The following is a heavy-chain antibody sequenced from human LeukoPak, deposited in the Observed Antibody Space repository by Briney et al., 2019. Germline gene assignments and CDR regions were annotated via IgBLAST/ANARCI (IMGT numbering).Heavy chain of an antibody. D-gene: IGHD4-11*01. V-gene: IGHV1-69*05. CDR2: IIPIFGTA. CDR3: AREYSNYVGNWLDP. Sequence: SVNVSCKASGGTFSSYAISWVRQAPGQGLEWMGGIIPIFGTANYAQKFQGRVTITTDESTSTAYMELSSLRSEDTAVYYCAREYSNYVGNWLDPWGQGTLVTVSS. CDR1: GGTFSSYA. J-gene: IGHJ5*02.